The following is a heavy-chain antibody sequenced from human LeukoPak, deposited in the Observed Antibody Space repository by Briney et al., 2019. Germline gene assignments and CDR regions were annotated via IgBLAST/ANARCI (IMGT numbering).Heavy chain of an antibody. CDR3: ARKSGDYGDFGFDP. D-gene: IGHD4-17*01. CDR2: INHSGST. CDR1: GGSFSGYY. Sequence: SSETLSLTCAVYGGSFSGYYWSWIRQPPGKGLEWIGEINHSGSTNYNPSLKSRVTISVDTSKNQFSLKLSSVTAADTAVYYCARKSGDYGDFGFDPWGQGTLVTVSS. J-gene: IGHJ5*02. V-gene: IGHV4-34*01.